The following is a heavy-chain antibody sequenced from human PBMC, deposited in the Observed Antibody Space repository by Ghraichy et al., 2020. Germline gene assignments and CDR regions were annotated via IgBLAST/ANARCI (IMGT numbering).Heavy chain of an antibody. CDR2: ISGVGTGT. V-gene: IGHV3-23*01. CDR1: GFTFVTSA. CDR3: VRGEDEWLPSLPDF. Sequence: GGSLRLSCTTSGFTFVTSAMSWVRQSPGKGLEWVSGISGVGTGTYYTDSVKGRFTVSRDNSANTVFLQMHSLRAEDTAIYFCVRGEDEWLPSLPDFWGQGTLVVVSS. D-gene: IGHD6-19*01. J-gene: IGHJ4*02.